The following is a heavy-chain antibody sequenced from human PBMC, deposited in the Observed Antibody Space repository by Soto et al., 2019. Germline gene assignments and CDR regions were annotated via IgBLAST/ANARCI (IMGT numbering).Heavy chain of an antibody. CDR1: GFTFSSYA. CDR3: AKVRPMSIAAAGYYYFDY. CDR2: ISGSGGST. Sequence: QAGGSLRLSCAASGFTFSSYAMSWVRQAPGKGLEWVSAISGSGGSTYYADSVKGRFTISRDNSKNTLYLQMNSLRAEDTAVYYCAKVRPMSIAAAGYYYFDYWGQGTLVTVSS. V-gene: IGHV3-23*01. J-gene: IGHJ4*02. D-gene: IGHD6-13*01.